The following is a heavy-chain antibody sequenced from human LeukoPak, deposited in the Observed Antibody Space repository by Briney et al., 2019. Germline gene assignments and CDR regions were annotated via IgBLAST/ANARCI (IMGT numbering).Heavy chain of an antibody. J-gene: IGHJ4*02. CDR1: GGSIHRYH. D-gene: IGHD4-17*01. CDR3: AIQPDYGDQVFDH. V-gene: IGHV4-59*08. CDR2: ISSRWGT. Sequence: SETLSLTCTVSGGSIHRYHWTSIRQPPGKELEWIGCISSRWGTNYNPSLKSRVSISLDTSKKQFSLKLTSVTAADTAVYYCAIQPDYGDQVFDHWGQGTLVTVSS.